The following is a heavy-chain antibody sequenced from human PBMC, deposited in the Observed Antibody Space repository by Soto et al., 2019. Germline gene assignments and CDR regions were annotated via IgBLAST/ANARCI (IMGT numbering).Heavy chain of an antibody. CDR2: MNPNSGNT. J-gene: IGHJ6*02. D-gene: IGHD3-22*01. CDR1: GYTFTSYD. Sequence: QVQLVQSGAEVKKTGASVTVSCKASGYTFTSYDINWVRQATGQGLEWMGWMNPNSGNTGYAQKFQGRVTMTRNTSITTAYMELSSLRSEDTAVYYCARGRDYYDSSGYYYVYYYYGMDVWGQGTTVTVAS. CDR3: ARGRDYYDSSGYYYVYYYYGMDV. V-gene: IGHV1-8*01.